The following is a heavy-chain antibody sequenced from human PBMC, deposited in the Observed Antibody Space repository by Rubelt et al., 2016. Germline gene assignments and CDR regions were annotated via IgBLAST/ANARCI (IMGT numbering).Heavy chain of an antibody. J-gene: IGHJ5*02. Sequence: QLQLQESGPGLVQPSETLSLTCLVSGGSISSDNYHWGWIRQPPGKGLEWIGSMSYSGSTYYTQSLKSRATLSLYTSKNHFSLKLSYLTAADTAVYFCAGQVTTILAGWFDPWGQGTLVTVSS. CDR2: MSYSGST. CDR3: AGQVTTILAGWFDP. CDR1: GGSISSDNYH. D-gene: IGHD5-12*01. V-gene: IGHV4-39*01.